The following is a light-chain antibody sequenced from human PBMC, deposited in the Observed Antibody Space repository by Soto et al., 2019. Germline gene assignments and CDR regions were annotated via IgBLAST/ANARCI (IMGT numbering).Light chain of an antibody. J-gene: IGKJ5*01. Sequence: EIVMTQSPATLSVSPGERATLSCRASQSVGSNLAWYQQKPGQAPRLLIYGASRRATGIPDRFSGSASGTDFTLTISRLEPEDFAVYFCQQYSDLPMTFGQGTRLEIK. V-gene: IGKV3D-15*02. CDR1: QSVGSN. CDR2: GAS. CDR3: QQYSDLPMT.